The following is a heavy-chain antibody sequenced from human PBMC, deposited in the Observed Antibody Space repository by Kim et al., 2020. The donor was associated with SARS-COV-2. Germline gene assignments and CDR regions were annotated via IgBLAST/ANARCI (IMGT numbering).Heavy chain of an antibody. CDR3: ARDPRDGYKDVAFDI. V-gene: IGHV3-21*01. J-gene: IGHJ3*02. D-gene: IGHD5-12*01. CDR1: GFTFSSYS. Sequence: GGSLRLSCAASGFTFSSYSMNWVRQAPGKGLEWVSSISSSSSYIYYADSVKGRFTISRDNAKNSLYLQMNSLRAEDTAVYYCARDPRDGYKDVAFDIWGQGTMVTVSS. CDR2: ISSSSSYI.